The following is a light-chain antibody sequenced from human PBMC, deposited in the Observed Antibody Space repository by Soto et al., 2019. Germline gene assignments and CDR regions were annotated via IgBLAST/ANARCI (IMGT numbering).Light chain of an antibody. CDR1: RSNIGSNY. Sequence: QSVLTQPPSASGTPGQRLTISCSGSRSNIGSNYVYWYQQLPGTAPKLLIYRNNQRPSGVPDRFSGSKSGTSASLAISGLRSEDEADYYCAAWDDSLSGVVFGGGTKVTVL. CDR2: RNN. J-gene: IGLJ2*01. CDR3: AAWDDSLSGVV. V-gene: IGLV1-47*01.